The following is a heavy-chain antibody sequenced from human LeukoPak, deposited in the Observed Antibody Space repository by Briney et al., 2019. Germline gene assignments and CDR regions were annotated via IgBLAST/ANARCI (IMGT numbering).Heavy chain of an antibody. J-gene: IGHJ6*03. CDR1: GFTVSSNS. CDR2: IYSDNT. D-gene: IGHD6-19*01. Sequence: GGSLRLSCTVSGFTVSSNSMSWVRQAPGKGLEWVSFIYSDNTHYSDSVKGRFTISRDNSKNTLYLQMSSLRAEDTALYYCARASGWYERGPDYYYYYMDVWGEGTTVTVSS. V-gene: IGHV3-53*01. CDR3: ARASGWYERGPDYYYYYMDV.